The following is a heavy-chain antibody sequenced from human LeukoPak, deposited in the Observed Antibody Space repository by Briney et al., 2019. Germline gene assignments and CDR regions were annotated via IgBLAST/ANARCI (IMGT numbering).Heavy chain of an antibody. CDR1: GFTVSNDY. Sequence: GSLRLSCAASGFTVSNDYMAWVRQAPGRGLEWIGSIYHSGRTYYNPSLNSRITISVDTSKNQFSLRLSSVTAADTAMYYCARYGALHDAFDIWGQGTMVTVSS. J-gene: IGHJ3*02. CDR2: IYHSGRT. D-gene: IGHD4-17*01. V-gene: IGHV4-38-2*01. CDR3: ARYGALHDAFDI.